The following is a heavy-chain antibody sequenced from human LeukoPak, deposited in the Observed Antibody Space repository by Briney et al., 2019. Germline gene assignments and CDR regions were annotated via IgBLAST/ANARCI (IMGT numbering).Heavy chain of an antibody. Sequence: SETLSLTCEVYGESLSGYYWSWIRQSPGKELEWIGETTRSGTIVYNPSLKSRSTISVEMSKNQVSLNLSSVTAADTAVYYCARGHTWLGLVLRVAFDLWGQGTMVTVSS. CDR3: ARGHTWLGLVLRVAFDL. V-gene: IGHV4-34*01. D-gene: IGHD2/OR15-2a*01. J-gene: IGHJ3*01. CDR1: GESLSGYY. CDR2: TTRSGTI.